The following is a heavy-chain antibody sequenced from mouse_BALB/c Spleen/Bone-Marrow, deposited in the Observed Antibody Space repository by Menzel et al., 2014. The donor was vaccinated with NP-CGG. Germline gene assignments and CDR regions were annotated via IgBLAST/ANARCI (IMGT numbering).Heavy chain of an antibody. D-gene: IGHD1-1*01. J-gene: IGHJ1*01. V-gene: IGHV1S34*01. CDR3: ATGSSYWYFDV. Sequence: LVKTGASVKISCKASGYSFTGYYMHWVKQSHGKSLEWIGHISCYNGATSYNQKFKGKATFTVDTSSSTAYMQFNSLTSEDSAVYYCATGSSYWYFDVWGAGTTVTVSS. CDR2: ISCYNGAT. CDR1: GYSFTGYY.